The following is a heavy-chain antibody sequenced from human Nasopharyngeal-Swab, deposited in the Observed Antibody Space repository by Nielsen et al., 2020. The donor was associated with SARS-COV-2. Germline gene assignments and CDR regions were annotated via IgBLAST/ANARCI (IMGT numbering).Heavy chain of an antibody. CDR3: AKDLITMIVVVINDAFDI. Sequence: GGSLRLSCAASGFTFSSYAMSWVRQAPGKGLEWVSAISGSGGSTYYADSVKGRFTISRDSSKNTLYLQMNSLRAEDTAVYYCAKDLITMIVVVINDAFDIWGQGTMVTVSS. CDR2: ISGSGGST. CDR1: GFTFSSYA. D-gene: IGHD3-22*01. J-gene: IGHJ3*02. V-gene: IGHV3-23*01.